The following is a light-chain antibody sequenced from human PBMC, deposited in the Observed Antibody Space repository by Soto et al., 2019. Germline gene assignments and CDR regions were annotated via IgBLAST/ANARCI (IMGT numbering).Light chain of an antibody. CDR3: QQTHSLPRP. CDR1: QGVGGW. V-gene: IGKV1-12*01. Sequence: IQMTQSPSSVSASVGDRVTMTCRASQGVGGWLAWYQQKPGKVPKLLIYATSSLHSGVPSRFSGSGSGTDFTLSISSLQPEDFATYYCQQTHSLPRPLGPGTKVDIK. CDR2: ATS. J-gene: IGKJ3*01.